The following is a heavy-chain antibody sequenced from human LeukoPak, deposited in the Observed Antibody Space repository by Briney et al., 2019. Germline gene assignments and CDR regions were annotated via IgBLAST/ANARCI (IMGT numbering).Heavy chain of an antibody. CDR2: ISGSGGST. Sequence: GGSLRLSCAASGFTFSRYAMSWVRQAPGKGLEWVSAISGSGGSTYYADSVKGRLTISRDNSKNTLYLQMNSLRADATAVYYCAGRPLVVPAGIVEAHGFDYWGQGTMVTVSS. V-gene: IGHV3-23*01. CDR3: AGRPLVVPAGIVEAHGFDY. J-gene: IGHJ4*02. CDR1: GFTFSRYA. D-gene: IGHD2-2*01.